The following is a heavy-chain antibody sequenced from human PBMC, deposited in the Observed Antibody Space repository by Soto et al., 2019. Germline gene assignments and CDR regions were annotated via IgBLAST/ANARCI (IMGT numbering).Heavy chain of an antibody. V-gene: IGHV5-10-1*01. D-gene: IGHD2-2*03. CDR2: IDPSDSYT. CDR1: GYSFTSYW. CDR3: ARSPFGYCSSTSCYLYYYYGMDV. J-gene: IGHJ6*02. Sequence: PGESLKISCKGSGYSFTSYWISWVRQMPGKGLEWMGRIDPSDSYTNYSPSFQGHVTISADKSISTAYLQWSSLKASDTAMYYCARSPFGYCSSTSCYLYYYYGMDVWGQGTLVTVSS.